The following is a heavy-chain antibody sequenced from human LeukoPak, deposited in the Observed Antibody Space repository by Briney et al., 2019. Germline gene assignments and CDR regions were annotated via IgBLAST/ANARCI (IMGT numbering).Heavy chain of an antibody. V-gene: IGHV3-21*01. J-gene: IGHJ3*02. Sequence: PGGSLRLSCAASGFSLSSYNMNWVRQTPGKGLEWVSSITSSSTYTFYADSVKGRFTISRDNAKNSLYLQMNSLRVEDTAVYYCARDIFLVAATLAFDIWGQGTMVTVSS. CDR3: ARDIFLVAATLAFDI. CDR1: GFSLSSYN. D-gene: IGHD2-15*01. CDR2: ITSSSTYT.